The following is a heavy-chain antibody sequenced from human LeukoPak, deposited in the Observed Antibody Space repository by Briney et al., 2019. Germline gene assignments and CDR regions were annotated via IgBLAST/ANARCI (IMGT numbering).Heavy chain of an antibody. Sequence: GGSLRLSCAASGFTVSSNYMSWVRQAPGKGLEWVAVISYGGNNKYYADSVKGRFTISRDNTKNSVYLQMSSLRAEDTAVYYCAREVWGPEYWGQGTLVTVSS. CDR2: ISYGGNNK. J-gene: IGHJ4*02. CDR3: AREVWGPEY. V-gene: IGHV3-30-3*01. CDR1: GFTVSSNY. D-gene: IGHD1-14*01.